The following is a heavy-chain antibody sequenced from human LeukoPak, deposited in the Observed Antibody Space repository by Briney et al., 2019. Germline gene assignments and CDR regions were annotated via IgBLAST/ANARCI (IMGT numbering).Heavy chain of an antibody. CDR1: GGSFSGYY. J-gene: IGHJ6*03. CDR2: INHSGST. CDR3: ARGGDFWSGYYSTPTLYYYYYMDV. D-gene: IGHD3-3*01. V-gene: IGHV4-34*01. Sequence: SETLSLTCAVYGGSFSGYYWSWIRQPPGKGLEWIGEINHSGSTNYNPSLTSRVTISVDTSKNQFSLKLSSVTPADTAVYYCARGGDFWSGYYSTPTLYYYYYMDVWGKGTTVTVSS.